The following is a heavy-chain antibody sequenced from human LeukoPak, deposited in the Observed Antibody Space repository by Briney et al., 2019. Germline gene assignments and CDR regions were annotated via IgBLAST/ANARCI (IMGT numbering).Heavy chain of an antibody. V-gene: IGHV1-69*13. J-gene: IGHJ6*03. CDR3: ARGDDGSGSPSYYFYYMDV. CDR1: GGTFSSYT. CDR2: IIPIFGTA. D-gene: IGHD3-10*01. Sequence: SVKVSCKASGGTFSSYTISWVRQAPGQGLEWMGGIIPIFGTANYAQKFQGRVTITADESTSTAYMELSSLRSEDTAVYYCARGDDGSGSPSYYFYYMDVWGKGTTVTISS.